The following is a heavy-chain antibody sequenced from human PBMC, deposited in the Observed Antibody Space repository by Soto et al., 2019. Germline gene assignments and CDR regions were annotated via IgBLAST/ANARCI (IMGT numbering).Heavy chain of an antibody. Sequence: QLQLQESGPGLVKPPETLPLTCTVSGASVISSRYYWGWIRQPPGKGLEWIGSIYYGGNTYKNPSLKSRVTISVDTSTNQFSLKLSSVTAADTAVYYCARHGRITGTQYAMDVWGQGTTVTVSS. J-gene: IGHJ6*02. D-gene: IGHD1-20*01. V-gene: IGHV4-39*01. CDR1: GASVISSRYY. CDR2: IYYGGNT. CDR3: ARHGRITGTQYAMDV.